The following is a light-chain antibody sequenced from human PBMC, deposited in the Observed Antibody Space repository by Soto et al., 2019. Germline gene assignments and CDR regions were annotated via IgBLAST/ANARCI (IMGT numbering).Light chain of an antibody. J-gene: IGLJ3*02. V-gene: IGLV1-47*01. CDR1: SSNIGSNY. CDR3: AAWDDSLSGSWV. Sequence: QSVLTQPPSASGTPGQRVTISCSGSSSNIGSNYVYWYQQLPGTAPKLLIYRNNQRPSGVPDRFSGSKSGTSASLAISGLRSEDEADCYCAAWDDSLSGSWVFGGGTKLTVL. CDR2: RNN.